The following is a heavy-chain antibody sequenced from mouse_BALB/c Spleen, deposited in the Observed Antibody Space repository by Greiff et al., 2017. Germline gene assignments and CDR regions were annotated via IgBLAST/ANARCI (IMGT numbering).Heavy chain of an antibody. CDR3: ARQPYYYGSSYGYFDV. CDR2: INSNGGST. J-gene: IGHJ1*01. V-gene: IGHV5-6-2*01. Sequence: DVKLVESGGGLVKLGGSLKLSCAASGFTFSSYYMSWVRQTPEKRLELVAAINSNGGSTYYPDTVKGRFTISRDNAKNTLYLQMSSLKSEDTALYYCARQPYYYGSSYGYFDVWGAGTTVTVSS. CDR1: GFTFSSYY. D-gene: IGHD1-1*01.